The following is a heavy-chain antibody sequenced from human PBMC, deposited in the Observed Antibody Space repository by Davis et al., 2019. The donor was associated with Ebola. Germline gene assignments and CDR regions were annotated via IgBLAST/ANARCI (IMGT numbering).Heavy chain of an antibody. V-gene: IGHV4-61*01. J-gene: IGHJ4*02. Sequence: PETLSPTCTVSGGSVSSGSYYWSWPWQPPGKQVEWIGNIQYSGTTYYNPSLKSRVTILVDTSKSQFSLKLTSVTAADTAVYYCARGGGWLPDFWGLGTLVTVSS. CDR3: ARGGGWLPDF. CDR2: IQYSGTT. D-gene: IGHD6-19*01. CDR1: GGSVSSGSYY.